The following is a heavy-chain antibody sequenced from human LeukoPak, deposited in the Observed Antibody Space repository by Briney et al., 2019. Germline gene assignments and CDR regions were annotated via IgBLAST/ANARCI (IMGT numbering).Heavy chain of an antibody. CDR3: AKRSGYTTGWFFDF. Sequence: GGSLRLSCAASGFSFSSYAMSWVRQAPGKGLEWVSSISGSGDNTYYAESVKGRFTISRDNSKNTLFLQMNSLRAEDTAIFYCAKRSGYTTGWFFDFWGQGTLVTVSS. CDR2: ISGSGDNT. D-gene: IGHD6-19*01. J-gene: IGHJ4*02. V-gene: IGHV3-23*01. CDR1: GFSFSSYA.